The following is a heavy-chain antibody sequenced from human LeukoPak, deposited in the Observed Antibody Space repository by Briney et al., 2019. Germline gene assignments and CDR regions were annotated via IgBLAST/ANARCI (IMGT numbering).Heavy chain of an antibody. CDR1: GVSISSYY. V-gene: IGHV4-59*01. CDR3: ARAHGYKPGGGMDV. Sequence: PSETLSLTCTGSGVSISSYYWSWIRQPPGKGLEWLGYIYYSGSTNYNPSLKSRVTISVDTSKNQFSLKLSSVTAADTAVYYCARAHGYKPGGGMDVWGQGTTVTVSS. D-gene: IGHD5-24*01. J-gene: IGHJ6*02. CDR2: IYYSGST.